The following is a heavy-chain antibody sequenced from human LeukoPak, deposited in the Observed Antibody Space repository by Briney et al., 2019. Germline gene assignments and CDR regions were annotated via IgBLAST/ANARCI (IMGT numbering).Heavy chain of an antibody. CDR2: INHSGST. CDR3: ARGQVAAPPY. Sequence: SETLSLTCAVYGGSFSGYYWSWICQPPGKGLEWIGEINHSGSTNYNPSLKSRVTISVDTSKNQFSLKLSSVTAADTAAYYCARGQVAAPPYWGQGTLVTVSS. V-gene: IGHV4-34*01. CDR1: GGSFSGYY. D-gene: IGHD6-19*01. J-gene: IGHJ4*02.